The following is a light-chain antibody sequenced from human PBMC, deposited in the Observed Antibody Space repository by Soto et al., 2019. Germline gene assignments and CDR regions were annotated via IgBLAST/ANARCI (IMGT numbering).Light chain of an antibody. CDR1: SSDVGGYNY. CDR3: SSYTISRDVV. CDR2: DVS. J-gene: IGLJ2*01. Sequence: QSALTQPASVSGSPGQSITISCTGTSSDVGGYNYVSWYQQHPGKAPKLMIYDVSNRPSGVSSRFSGSKSGNTASLTISGLQAEDEADYYCSSYTISRDVVFGGGTKLTVL. V-gene: IGLV2-14*01.